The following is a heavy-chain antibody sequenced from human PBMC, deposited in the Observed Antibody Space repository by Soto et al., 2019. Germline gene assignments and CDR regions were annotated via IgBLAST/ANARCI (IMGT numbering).Heavy chain of an antibody. J-gene: IGHJ6*02. D-gene: IGHD6-13*01. Sequence: ASVKVSCKASGGTFSSYAISWVRQAPGQGLEWMGGIIPIVGTANYAQKFQGRVTITADESTSTAYMELSSLRSEGTAVYYCARVGSSPPTLYYYYYGMDVWGQGTTVTVSS. CDR3: ARVGSSPPTLYYYYYGMDV. V-gene: IGHV1-69*13. CDR2: IIPIVGTA. CDR1: GGTFSSYA.